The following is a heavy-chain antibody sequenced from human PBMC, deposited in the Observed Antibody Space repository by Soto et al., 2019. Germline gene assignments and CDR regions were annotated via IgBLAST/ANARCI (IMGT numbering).Heavy chain of an antibody. Sequence: QVQLVQSGAEVKKPGSSVKVSCKASGGTFSSYAISWVRQAPGQGLEWMGGIIPIFGTANYAQKFQGRVTITADESTSTAYMQLSSLRSADTAVYYCARIGGYYYGSGSTFDYWGQGTLVTVSS. CDR2: IIPIFGTA. CDR1: GGTFSSYA. CDR3: ARIGGYYYGSGSTFDY. J-gene: IGHJ4*02. D-gene: IGHD3-10*01. V-gene: IGHV1-69*01.